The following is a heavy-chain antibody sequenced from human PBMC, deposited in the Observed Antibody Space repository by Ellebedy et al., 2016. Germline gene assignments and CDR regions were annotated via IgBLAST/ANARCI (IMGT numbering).Heavy chain of an antibody. CDR2: IKQDGSEK. D-gene: IGHD6-19*01. J-gene: IGHJ5*02. V-gene: IGHV3-7*01. CDR1: GFTFSSYW. CDR3: AASIAVAGTSWFDP. Sequence: GGSLRLSXAASGFTFSSYWMSWVRQAPGKGLEWVANIKQDGSEKYYVDSVKGRFTISRDNAKNSLYLQMNSLRAEDTAVYYCAASIAVAGTSWFDPWGQGTLVTVSS.